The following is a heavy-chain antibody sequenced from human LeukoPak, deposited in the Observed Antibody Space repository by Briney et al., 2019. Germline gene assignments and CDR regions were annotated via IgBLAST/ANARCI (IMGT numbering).Heavy chain of an antibody. J-gene: IGHJ4*02. Sequence: ASVKASCKASGYTFTSYGISWVRQAPGQGLEWMGWISAYNGNTNYAQKLQGRVTMTTDTSTSTAYRELRSLRSDDTAVYYCARPRYYYDSSGYYFDYWGQGTLVTVSS. V-gene: IGHV1-18*01. CDR3: ARPRYYYDSSGYYFDY. D-gene: IGHD3-22*01. CDR1: GYTFTSYG. CDR2: ISAYNGNT.